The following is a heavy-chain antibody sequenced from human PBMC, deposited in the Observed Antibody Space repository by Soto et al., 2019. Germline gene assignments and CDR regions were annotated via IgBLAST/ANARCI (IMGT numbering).Heavy chain of an antibody. CDR3: TPEPWHYMDV. J-gene: IGHJ6*03. V-gene: IGHV3-73*01. CDR1: GFTFRGSA. CDR2: VGSRSNNYAT. D-gene: IGHD3-10*01. Sequence: EVQLVESGGGVVQPGGSLKLSCAASGFTFRGSAMHWVRQASGKGLEWVGRVGSRSNNYATTYAASVEGRFTISRDDSKNTAYLQMNSLKTEDTALYYCTPEPWHYMDVWGKGTTVTVSS.